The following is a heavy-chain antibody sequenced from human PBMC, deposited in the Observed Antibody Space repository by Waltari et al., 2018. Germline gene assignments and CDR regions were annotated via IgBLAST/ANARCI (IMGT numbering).Heavy chain of an antibody. CDR3: VKLMGGDFDH. V-gene: IGHV3-23*01. J-gene: IGHJ4*02. CDR1: GFTFSTSA. D-gene: IGHD2-8*01. CDR2: ITITGNAT. Sequence: EVQLLESGGGFVKPGGSLRLSCVASGFTFSTSALRWVRQAPGEGLEWVSGITITGNATYYIDSVKGRFSISRDNSKNTLYLQMNSLRAEDTGIYYCVKLMGGDFDHWGLRTLVTVSS.